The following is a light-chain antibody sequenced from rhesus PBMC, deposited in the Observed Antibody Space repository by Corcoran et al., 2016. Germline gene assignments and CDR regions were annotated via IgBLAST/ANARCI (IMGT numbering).Light chain of an antibody. J-gene: IGKJ2*01. CDR3: LQYSSSPYS. CDR2: QAS. CDR1: QGISSW. Sequence: DIQMTQSPSSLSASVGDKVTITCRASQGISSWLAWYQQKPGKAPKLLIYQASSLQRGVPSRFSGSGAGKDFTLTISSLKPEDFATYYCLQYSSSPYSFGQGTKVEIK. V-gene: IGKV1-22*01.